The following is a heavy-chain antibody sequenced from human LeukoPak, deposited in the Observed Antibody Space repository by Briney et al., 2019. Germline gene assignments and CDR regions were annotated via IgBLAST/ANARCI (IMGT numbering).Heavy chain of an antibody. J-gene: IGHJ4*02. Sequence: GGSLRLSCAASGFTFSSYWMSWVRQAPGKGLEWVANIKQDGSEKYYVDSVKGRFTISRDNAKNSLYLQMNSLRAEDTAMYYCARFGYTSSLDYWGQGTLVTVSS. D-gene: IGHD6-13*01. CDR1: GFTFSSYW. CDR3: ARFGYTSSLDY. V-gene: IGHV3-7*03. CDR2: IKQDGSEK.